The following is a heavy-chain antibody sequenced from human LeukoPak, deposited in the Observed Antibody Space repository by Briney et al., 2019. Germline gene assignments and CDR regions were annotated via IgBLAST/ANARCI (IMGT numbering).Heavy chain of an antibody. J-gene: IGHJ4*02. CDR2: IHYSGST. CDR1: GGSISSHY. V-gene: IGHV4-59*11. Sequence: PSETLSLTCTVSGGSISSHYWSWIRQPSGKGLELIGYIHYSGSTVYNPSLKSQVTISIDTSKSQFSLRLSSVTAADTAVHYCPRNRGDPGGGGYWGQGTLVTVSS. D-gene: IGHD2-21*01. CDR3: PRNRGDPGGGGY.